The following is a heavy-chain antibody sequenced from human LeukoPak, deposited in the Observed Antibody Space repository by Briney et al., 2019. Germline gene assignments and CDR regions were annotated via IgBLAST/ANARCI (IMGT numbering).Heavy chain of an antibody. J-gene: IGHJ4*02. Sequence: ASVRVSCKASGYTFTVYYIHWVRQAPGQGLEWMGWINTNSGGTNYAQNFQGRVTMTRDTSIGTAYMELSRLRVDDTAVYYCAKGGSAWDNPFDYWGQGTLVTVSS. CDR2: INTNSGGT. CDR1: GYTFTVYY. V-gene: IGHV1-2*02. CDR3: AKGGSAWDNPFDY. D-gene: IGHD6-19*01.